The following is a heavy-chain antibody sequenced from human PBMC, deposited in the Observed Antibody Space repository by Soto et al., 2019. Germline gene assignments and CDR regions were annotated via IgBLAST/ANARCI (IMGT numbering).Heavy chain of an antibody. CDR1: GFTFSDYY. CDR2: ISGSGGST. CDR3: AKAGYYDSSGLWGYFQH. D-gene: IGHD3-22*01. J-gene: IGHJ1*01. V-gene: IGHV3-23*01. Sequence: PVGSLRLSCAVSGFTFSDYYMSWVRQAPGNGLEWVSAISGSGGSTYYADSVKGRFTISRDNSKNTLYLQMNSLRAEDTAVYYCAKAGYYDSSGLWGYFQHWGQGTLVTVSS.